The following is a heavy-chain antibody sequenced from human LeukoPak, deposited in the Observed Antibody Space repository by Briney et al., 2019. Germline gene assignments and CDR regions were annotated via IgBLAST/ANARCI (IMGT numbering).Heavy chain of an antibody. Sequence: PGGSLRLSCAASGFTLSSNCMSWVRQAPGKGLEWVSVIYSGGSTYYADSVKGRFTISRDNSKNTLYLQMNSLRAEDTAVYYCAREKESSFDYWGQGTLVTVSS. V-gene: IGHV3-53*01. J-gene: IGHJ4*02. CDR1: GFTLSSNC. CDR2: IYSGGST. D-gene: IGHD3-10*01. CDR3: AREKESSFDY.